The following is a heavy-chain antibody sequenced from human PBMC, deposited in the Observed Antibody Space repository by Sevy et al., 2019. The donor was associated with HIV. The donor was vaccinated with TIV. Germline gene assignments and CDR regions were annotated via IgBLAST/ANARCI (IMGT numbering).Heavy chain of an antibody. Sequence: GGSLRLSCAASGFTFSSYSMNWVRQAPGKGLEWVSSISSSSSYIYYADSVKGRFTISRDNAKNSLYLQMNSLRAEDTAVYYCARGGAAADSYSFDYWGQGTLVTVSS. V-gene: IGHV3-21*01. D-gene: IGHD6-13*01. J-gene: IGHJ4*02. CDR3: ARGGAAADSYSFDY. CDR2: ISSSSSYI. CDR1: GFTFSSYS.